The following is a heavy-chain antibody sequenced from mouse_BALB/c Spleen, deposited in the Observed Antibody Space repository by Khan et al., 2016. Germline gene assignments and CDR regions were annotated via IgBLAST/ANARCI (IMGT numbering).Heavy chain of an antibody. CDR2: INTYSGGS. J-gene: IGHJ1*01. V-gene: IGHV9-3-1*01. CDR1: GYTFTNYG. D-gene: IGHD1-1*01. CDR3: ARYRYYYGSSWYIDV. Sequence: QIQLVQSGPELKRPGKTVKISCKASGYTFTNYGINWVKQAPGKGLKWMGCINTYSGGSTYADDFKGRFAFSLETSANTAYLQINNLKNEDTATYFCARYRYYYGSSWYIDVWGAGTTVTVSS.